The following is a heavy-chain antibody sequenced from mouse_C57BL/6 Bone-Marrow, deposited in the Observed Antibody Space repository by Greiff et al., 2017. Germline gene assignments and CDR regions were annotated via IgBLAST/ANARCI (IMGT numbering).Heavy chain of an antibody. CDR1: GFTFSDYG. J-gene: IGHJ4*01. V-gene: IGHV5-15*01. CDR2: LSNLAYSI. Sequence: EVQLVESGGGLVQPGGSLKLSCAASGFTFSDYGMAWVRQAPRKGPEWVAFLSNLAYSIYYADTVTGRVTISRENAKNTLYLEMSSLRSEDTAMYYCARTDYYGSSDYAMDYWGQGTSVTVSS. D-gene: IGHD1-1*01. CDR3: ARTDYYGSSDYAMDY.